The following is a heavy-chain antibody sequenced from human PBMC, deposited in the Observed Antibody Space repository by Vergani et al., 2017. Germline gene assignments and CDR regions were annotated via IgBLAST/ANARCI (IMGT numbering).Heavy chain of an antibody. J-gene: IGHJ4*02. V-gene: IGHV3-23*01. CDR2: ISASGHDT. CDR1: GFRFSTYA. D-gene: IGHD3-3*01. Sequence: EVQLLESGGGLVQPGGSLRLSCAASGFRFSTYAMNWVRQAQGKGLEWVSGISASGHDTSYADSVKGRFTISRDSYKNTLYLQRNSLRADDTAIYYCARDQRDSTIFGAHRYAYWGQGSLVTVSS. CDR3: ARDQRDSTIFGAHRYAY.